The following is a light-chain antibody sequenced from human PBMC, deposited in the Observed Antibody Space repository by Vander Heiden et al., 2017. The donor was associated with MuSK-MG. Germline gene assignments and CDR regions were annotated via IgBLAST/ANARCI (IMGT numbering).Light chain of an antibody. CDR2: YAS. Sequence: EIVLTQSPDFQSVTPKEKVTITCRASQSIGSSLHWYQQKPDQSPKLLIKYASQSFSAVPSRFSGSASGTDFTLTINSLDAEDAATYYCQRSSSLPRTFGQGTKVEIK. V-gene: IGKV6-21*01. CDR3: QRSSSLPRT. J-gene: IGKJ1*01. CDR1: QSIGSS.